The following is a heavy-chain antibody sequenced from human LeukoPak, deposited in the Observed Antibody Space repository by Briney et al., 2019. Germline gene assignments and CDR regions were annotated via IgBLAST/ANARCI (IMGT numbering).Heavy chain of an antibody. CDR1: GFTFSSYS. CDR2: ISSSSSYI. CDR3: ARDLSLGSDILTGPSAFDI. J-gene: IGHJ3*02. V-gene: IGHV3-21*01. D-gene: IGHD3-9*01. Sequence: GGSLRLSCAASGFTFSSYSMNWVRQAPGKGLEWVSSISSSSSYIYYADSVKGRFTISRDNAKNSLYLQMNSLRAEDTAVYYCARDLSLGSDILTGPSAFDIWGQGTMVTVSS.